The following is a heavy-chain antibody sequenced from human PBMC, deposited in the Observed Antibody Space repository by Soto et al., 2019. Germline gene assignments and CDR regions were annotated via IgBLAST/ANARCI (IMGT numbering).Heavy chain of an antibody. J-gene: IGHJ5*01. CDR1: GFPFISYA. CDR3: AKDPRSGWYNLGWFDS. D-gene: IGHD6-19*01. Sequence: EVQLLESGGGLAQPGGSLRLSCATSGFPFISYAMSWVRPAPGRGLEWVSTISGSGGNTYYADAVKGRFTITSDSSKNTVYLQMNSLRVDDTATYYCAKDPRSGWYNLGWFDSWGRGTLVTVSS. CDR2: ISGSGGNT. V-gene: IGHV3-23*01.